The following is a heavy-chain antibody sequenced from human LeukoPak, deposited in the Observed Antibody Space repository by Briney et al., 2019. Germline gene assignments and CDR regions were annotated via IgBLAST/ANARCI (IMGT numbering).Heavy chain of an antibody. J-gene: IGHJ4*02. CDR1: GYTFTAYH. CDR3: ATDYAGNSVPDY. Sequence: GASMRVSCKASGYTFTAYHMHWVRQAPGQGLEWMGWINPNSGVTNYAQKFQGRVALTRDTSISTAYMELSWLRSDDTALYYCATDYAGNSVPDYWGQGTLVTVSS. V-gene: IGHV1-2*02. D-gene: IGHD4-23*01. CDR2: INPNSGVT.